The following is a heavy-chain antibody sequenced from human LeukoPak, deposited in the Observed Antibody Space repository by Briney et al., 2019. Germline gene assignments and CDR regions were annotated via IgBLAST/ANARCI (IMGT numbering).Heavy chain of an antibody. V-gene: IGHV4-4*07. J-gene: IGHJ6*03. CDR3: ARSQTGYSSGWSYYYHYMDV. D-gene: IGHD6-19*01. Sequence: KASETLSLTCTVSGGSIRNYYWTWIRQPAGKGLEWIGRIHSTGSTNYNPSLKGRVTMSVDTSKNQFSPKLGSVTAADTAVYYCARSQTGYSSGWSYYYHYMDVWGRGTTVTISS. CDR2: IHSTGST. CDR1: GGSIRNYY.